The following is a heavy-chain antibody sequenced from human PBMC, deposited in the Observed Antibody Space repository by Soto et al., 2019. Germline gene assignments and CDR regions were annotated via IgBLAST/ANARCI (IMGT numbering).Heavy chain of an antibody. CDR3: AREYCSSTSCRLAWFDP. Sequence: SETLSLTCAVYGGSFSGYYWSWIRQPPGKGLEWIGEINHSGSTNYNPSLKSRVTISVDTSKNQFSLKLSSVTAADTAVYYCAREYCSSTSCRLAWFDPWGQGTLVTVSS. CDR2: INHSGST. J-gene: IGHJ5*02. CDR1: GGSFSGYY. D-gene: IGHD2-2*01. V-gene: IGHV4-34*01.